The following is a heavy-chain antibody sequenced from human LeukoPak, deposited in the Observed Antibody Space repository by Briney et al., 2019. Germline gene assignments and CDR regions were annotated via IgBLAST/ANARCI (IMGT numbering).Heavy chain of an antibody. J-gene: IGHJ4*02. Sequence: GGSLRLSCAASGFTFSGSAMHWVRQASGKGLEWVGRIRSKANSYATAYAASVKGRFTISRDDSKSTAYLQMNSLKTEDTAVYYCTRGLYCSSTSCLGYWGQGTLVTVSS. V-gene: IGHV3-73*01. CDR2: IRSKANSYAT. D-gene: IGHD2-2*01. CDR1: GFTFSGSA. CDR3: TRGLYCSSTSCLGY.